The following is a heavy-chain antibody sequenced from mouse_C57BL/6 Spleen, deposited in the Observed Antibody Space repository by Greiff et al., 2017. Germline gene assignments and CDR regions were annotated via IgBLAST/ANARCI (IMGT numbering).Heavy chain of an antibody. J-gene: IGHJ3*01. CDR1: GYAFSSYW. CDR2: IYPGDGDT. CDR3: GRSGWLHFAY. D-gene: IGHD2-2*01. V-gene: IGHV1-80*01. Sequence: QVQLQQSGAELVKPGASVKISCKASGYAFSSYWMNWVKQRPGQGLEWIGQIYPGDGDTNYNGKFKGKATLTADKSSSTAYMQLSSLTSEDSAVYFCGRSGWLHFAYWGQGTLVTVSA.